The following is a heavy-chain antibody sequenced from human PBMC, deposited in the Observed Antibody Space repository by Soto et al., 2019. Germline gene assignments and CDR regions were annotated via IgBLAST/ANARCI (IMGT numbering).Heavy chain of an antibody. J-gene: IGHJ6*02. D-gene: IGHD3-3*01. CDR3: ARDQGITTFGVYSMYYYGMDV. CDR2: ISTDNGNT. Sequence: QVQLVQSGAEVKKPGASVKVSCKASGYTFTSSGISWVRQAPGQGLEWMGWISTDNGNTNYAQHLQGRVSITTDTATSTAYMDLRSLSSDDTAVYYCARDQGITTFGVYSMYYYGMDVWGQGTTGSVSS. CDR1: GYTFTSSG. V-gene: IGHV1-18*01.